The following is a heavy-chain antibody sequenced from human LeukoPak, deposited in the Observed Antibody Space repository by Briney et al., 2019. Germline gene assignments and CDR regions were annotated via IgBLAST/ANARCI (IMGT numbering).Heavy chain of an antibody. CDR3: ARNIVVVPAPYYYGMDV. V-gene: IGHV1-2*02. CDR2: INPNSGGT. Sequence: ASVKVSCKASGYTFTGYYMHWVRQAPGQGLEWMGWINPNSGGTNYAQKFQGRVTMTRDTSISTAYMERSRLRSDDTAVYYCARNIVVVPAPYYYGMDVWGQGTTGTVSS. CDR1: GYTFTGYY. D-gene: IGHD2-2*01. J-gene: IGHJ6*02.